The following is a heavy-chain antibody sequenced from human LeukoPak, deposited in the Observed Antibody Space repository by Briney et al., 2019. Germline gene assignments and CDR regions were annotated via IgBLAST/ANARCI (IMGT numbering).Heavy chain of an antibody. CDR3: TRITILVSLDY. CDR1: GFTFSSHW. CDR2: INQDGSEQ. V-gene: IGHV3-7*01. D-gene: IGHD2-8*02. Sequence: GGSLRLSCAASGFTFSSHWMSWVRQAPGKGLEWVANINQDGSEQYYVDSVKGRFTVSRDNAKNSLYLQMNSLRAEDTAVYYSTRITILVSLDYWGQGHLVTVYS. J-gene: IGHJ4*02.